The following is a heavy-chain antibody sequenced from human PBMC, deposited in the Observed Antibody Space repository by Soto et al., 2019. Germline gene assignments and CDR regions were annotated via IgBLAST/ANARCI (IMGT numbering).Heavy chain of an antibody. CDR2: ISGSGGST. D-gene: IGHD3-3*01. Sequence: PGGSLRLSCAASGFTFSSYAMSWVRQAPGKGLEWVSAISGSGGSTYYADSVKGRFAISRDNSKNTLYLQMNSLRAEDTAVYYCAKDRPFTIFGVVIIPWFDPWGQGTLVTVS. J-gene: IGHJ5*02. CDR3: AKDRPFTIFGVVIIPWFDP. V-gene: IGHV3-23*01. CDR1: GFTFSSYA.